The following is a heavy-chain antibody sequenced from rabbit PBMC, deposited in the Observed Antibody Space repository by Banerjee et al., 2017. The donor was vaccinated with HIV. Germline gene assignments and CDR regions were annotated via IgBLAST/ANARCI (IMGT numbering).Heavy chain of an antibody. CDR3: ARSAGITDYNYAFSL. D-gene: IGHD8-1*01. CDR2: IYIGSGDII. CDR1: GFSFSSSYY. V-gene: IGHV1S45*01. J-gene: IGHJ4*01. Sequence: QEQLVESGGGLVQPEGSLTLTCTASGFSFSSSYYMCWVRQAPGKGLEWIACIYIGSGDIIYYATWAKGRFTISKTSSTTVTLQMTSLTAADTATYFCARSAGITDYNYAFSLWGQGTLVTVS.